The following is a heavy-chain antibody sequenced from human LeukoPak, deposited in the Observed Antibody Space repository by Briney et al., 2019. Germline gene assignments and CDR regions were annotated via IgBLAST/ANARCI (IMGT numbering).Heavy chain of an antibody. V-gene: IGHV1-69*04. CDR3: ARDAPDYGDYFGLNDC. J-gene: IGHJ4*02. CDR1: GGTFSRYA. D-gene: IGHD4-17*01. CDR2: IIPIFGIA. Sequence: ASVKVSCKASGGTFSRYAISWVRQAPGQGLEWMGRIIPIFGIADYAQKFQGRVTITADKSTSTAYMGLSSLRSEDTAVYYCARDAPDYGDYFGLNDCWGQGTLVSVSS.